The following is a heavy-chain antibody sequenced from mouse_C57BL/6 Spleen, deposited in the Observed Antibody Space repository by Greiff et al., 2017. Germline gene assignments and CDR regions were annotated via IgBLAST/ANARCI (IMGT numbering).Heavy chain of an antibody. J-gene: IGHJ1*03. CDR1: GFTFTDYY. CDR2: IDPADGDT. V-gene: IGHV14-1*01. CDR3: TTYGVLDYGD. D-gene: IGHD1-1*01. Sequence: VQLQHPGAELVRPGASVKLSCTASGFTFTDYYMHWVKQRPVQGLEWIGGIDPADGDTDYDTKFQGKATLTVDTSSTTAYLQLSSLPAEDSAVYYCTTYGVLDYGDWGKGPTVTAST.